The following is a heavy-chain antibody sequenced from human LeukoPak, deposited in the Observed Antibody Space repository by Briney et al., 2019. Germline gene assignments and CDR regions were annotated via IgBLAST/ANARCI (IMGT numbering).Heavy chain of an antibody. CDR1: GFTFTNYY. V-gene: IGHV1-46*01. J-gene: IGHJ4*02. D-gene: IGHD2-15*01. Sequence: ASVKVSCKASGFTFTNYYMHWVRQAPGQGLEWMGLINPSGSNTNYAQKFRGRVTMTRDTSATTVYMELSSLRSEDTAVYYCAREESSGYFVYGGQGTLVTVSS. CDR3: AREESSGYFVY. CDR2: INPSGSNT.